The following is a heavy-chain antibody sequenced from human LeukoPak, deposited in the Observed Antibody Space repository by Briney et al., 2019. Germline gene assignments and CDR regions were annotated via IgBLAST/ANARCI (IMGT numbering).Heavy chain of an antibody. Sequence: GASVKVSCXASGGTFSSYAISWVRQAPGQGLGWMGWISAYNGNTNYAQKLQGRVTMTTDTSTSTAYMELRSLRSDDTAVYYCARYSGYDLAWFDPWGQGTLVTVSS. J-gene: IGHJ5*02. CDR3: ARYSGYDLAWFDP. CDR1: GGTFSSYA. CDR2: ISAYNGNT. D-gene: IGHD5-12*01. V-gene: IGHV1-18*01.